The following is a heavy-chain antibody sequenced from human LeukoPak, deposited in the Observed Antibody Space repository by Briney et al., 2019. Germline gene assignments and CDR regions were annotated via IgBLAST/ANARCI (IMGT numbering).Heavy chain of an antibody. CDR3: ARDRSDYFDY. Sequence: GGSLRLSCAASGFTFDDYGMSWVRHAPGKGLEWVSGINWNGGSTGYADSVKGRFTIPRDNAKNSLYLQMNSLRAEDTALYYCARDRSDYFDYWGQGTLVTVSS. V-gene: IGHV3-20*04. J-gene: IGHJ4*02. CDR2: INWNGGST. CDR1: GFTFDDYG.